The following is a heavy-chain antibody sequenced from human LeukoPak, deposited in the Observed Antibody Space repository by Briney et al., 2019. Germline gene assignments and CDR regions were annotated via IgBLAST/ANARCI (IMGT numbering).Heavy chain of an antibody. CDR3: ARGYYYDTSGPEFDY. CDR2: INHSGST. Sequence: SETLSLTCAVYGGSFSGYYWSWIRQPPGKGLEWIGEINHSGSTNYNPSLKSRVTISVDTSKNQFSLKLSSVTAADTAVYYCARGYYYDTSGPEFDYWGQGTLVTVSS. J-gene: IGHJ4*02. CDR1: GGSFSGYY. D-gene: IGHD3-22*01. V-gene: IGHV4-34*01.